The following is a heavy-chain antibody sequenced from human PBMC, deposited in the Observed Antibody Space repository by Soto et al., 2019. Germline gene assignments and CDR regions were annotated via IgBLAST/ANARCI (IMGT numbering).Heavy chain of an antibody. V-gene: IGHV4-28*01. J-gene: IGHJ6*02. CDR3: TTQGFGGLHGLVDV. Sequence: SETLSLTCAVSGYSISSSNWWGWIRQPPGKGLEWIGYIYNSGTTYYNPSLRSRVTISVDTSKNQFSLKLTSVTAADTAVYYCTTQGFGGLHGLVDVWGQGTTVTVS. D-gene: IGHD3-10*01. CDR1: GYSISSSNW. CDR2: IYNSGTT.